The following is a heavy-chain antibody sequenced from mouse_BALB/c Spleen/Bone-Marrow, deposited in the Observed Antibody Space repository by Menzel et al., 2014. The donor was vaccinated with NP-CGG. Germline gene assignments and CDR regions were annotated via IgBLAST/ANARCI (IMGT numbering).Heavy chain of an antibody. CDR1: DYTFTNYW. CDR2: INPSTGYT. Sequence: QVQLQQSGAELAKPGASMKMSCKASDYTFTNYWMHWVKQRPGQGLEWIGYINPSTGYTEYNQKFKDKATLTADKSSSTAYMQLSRLTSEDSAVYYWASYRFAYWGQGTLVTVSA. D-gene: IGHD2-10*01. J-gene: IGHJ3*01. V-gene: IGHV1-7*01. CDR3: ASYRFAY.